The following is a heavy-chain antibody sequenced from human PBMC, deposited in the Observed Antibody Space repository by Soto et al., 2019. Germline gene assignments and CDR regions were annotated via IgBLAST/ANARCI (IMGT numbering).Heavy chain of an antibody. CDR1: GYTLTSYY. J-gene: IGHJ3*02. Sequence: ASVEVSCKVSGYTLTSYYIHWVRQAPGQGLEWMGIINPSGGSTSYAQKFQGRVTMTRDTSTSTVYMELSSLRSEDTAVYYCASLGYSSGYGRNDAFDIWGQGTMVTVSS. D-gene: IGHD3-22*01. V-gene: IGHV1-46*01. CDR2: INPSGGST. CDR3: ASLGYSSGYGRNDAFDI.